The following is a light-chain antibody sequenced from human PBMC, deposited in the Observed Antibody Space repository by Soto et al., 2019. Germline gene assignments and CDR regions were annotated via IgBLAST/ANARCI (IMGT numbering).Light chain of an antibody. CDR1: SSDVGGYNY. J-gene: IGLJ2*01. Sequence: QSVLTQPPSASESPGQSVTISCTGTSSDVGGYNYVSWYQQHPGKAPKLMIYDVNKRPSGVPDPFSGSKSGNTASLTVSGLQAEDEADYYCCSYAGSENLLFGGGTKLTVL. V-gene: IGLV2-8*01. CDR2: DVN. CDR3: CSYAGSENLL.